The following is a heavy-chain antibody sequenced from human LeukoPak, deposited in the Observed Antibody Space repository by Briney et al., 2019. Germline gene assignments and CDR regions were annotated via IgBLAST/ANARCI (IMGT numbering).Heavy chain of an antibody. J-gene: IGHJ4*02. CDR3: ARGGIAAGGRSPFDW. V-gene: IGHV4-34*01. D-gene: IGHD6-13*01. CDR1: GGSFSGFY. CDR2: IYRTGET. Sequence: PSETLSLTCTVYGGSFSGFYWTWIRQSPGKGLEWIGEIYRTGETIYNPSLKSRVTISMDTSKNQFSLRLTSLTAADTAAYFCARGGIAAGGRSPFDWWSQGTPVTVSS.